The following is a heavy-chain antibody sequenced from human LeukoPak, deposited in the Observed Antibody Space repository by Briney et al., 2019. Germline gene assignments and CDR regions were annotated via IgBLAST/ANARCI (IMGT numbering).Heavy chain of an antibody. Sequence: GGSLRLSCAASGFTFRSSVMTWVRQAPGKGLEWVSSISGSGGGTYYADSVKGRFTISRDNAKNSLYLQMNSLRAEDTAVYYCAKEGGIAARGDFDYWGQGTLVTVSS. CDR3: AKEGGIAARGDFDY. D-gene: IGHD6-6*01. V-gene: IGHV3-23*01. CDR2: ISGSGGGT. J-gene: IGHJ4*02. CDR1: GFTFRSSV.